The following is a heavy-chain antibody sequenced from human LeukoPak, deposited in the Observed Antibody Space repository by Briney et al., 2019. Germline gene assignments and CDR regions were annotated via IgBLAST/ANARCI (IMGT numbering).Heavy chain of an antibody. CDR2: ISSSSSYI. V-gene: IGHV3-21*04. D-gene: IGHD3-10*01. Sequence: NTGGSLRLSCAASGFTFSSYSMNWVRQAPGKGLEWVSSISSSSSYIYYADSVKGRFTISRDTSKNTLWLQMNSLRVDDTALYYCAKSLGGDYGSGSYYVVFDSWGQGTLVTVSS. J-gene: IGHJ4*02. CDR1: GFTFSSYS. CDR3: AKSLGGDYGSGSYYVVFDS.